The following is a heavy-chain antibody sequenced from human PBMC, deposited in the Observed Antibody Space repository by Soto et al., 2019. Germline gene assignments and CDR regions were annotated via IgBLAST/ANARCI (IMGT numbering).Heavy chain of an antibody. CDR2: IYYSGST. CDR1: GGSISSGGYY. CDR3: ARLRIAARRYYYYGMDV. J-gene: IGHJ6*02. D-gene: IGHD6-6*01. V-gene: IGHV4-31*03. Sequence: PSETLSLTCTVSGGSISSGGYYWSWIRQHPGKGLEWIGYIYYSGSTYYNPSLKSRVTISVDTSKNQFSLKLSSVTAADTAVYYCARLRIAARRYYYYGMDVWGQGTTVTV.